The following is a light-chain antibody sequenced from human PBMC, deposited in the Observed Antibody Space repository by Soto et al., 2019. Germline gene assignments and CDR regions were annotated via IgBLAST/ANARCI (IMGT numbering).Light chain of an antibody. J-gene: IGLJ2*01. Sequence: QSVLTQPPSASGTPGQWVTISCSGSSSDIGSNTVHWYQHLPGTAPKLLIYNGNQRPSGVPDRFSGSKSGTSASLAISGLQSEDEADYYCAPWDDSLNGPVFGGGTKLTVL. CDR2: NGN. CDR3: APWDDSLNGPV. V-gene: IGLV1-44*01. CDR1: SSDIGSNT.